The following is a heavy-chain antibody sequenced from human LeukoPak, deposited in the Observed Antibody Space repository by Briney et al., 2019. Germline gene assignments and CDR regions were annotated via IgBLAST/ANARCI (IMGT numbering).Heavy chain of an antibody. D-gene: IGHD3-16*02. Sequence: GASVEVSCKASGGTFSSYAISWVRQAPGQGLEWMGGIIPIFGTANYAQKFQGRVTITADESTSTAYMELSSLRSEDTAVYYCARAEIMITFGGVIAEYYFDYWGQGTLVTVS. CDR1: GGTFSSYA. V-gene: IGHV1-69*13. J-gene: IGHJ4*02. CDR3: ARAEIMITFGGVIAEYYFDY. CDR2: IIPIFGTA.